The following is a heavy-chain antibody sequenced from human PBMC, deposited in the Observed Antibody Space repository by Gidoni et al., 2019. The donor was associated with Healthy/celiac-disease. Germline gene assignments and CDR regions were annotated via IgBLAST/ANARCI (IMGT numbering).Heavy chain of an antibody. V-gene: IGHV3-15*01. CDR1: GFTFSNAW. Sequence: EVQLVESGGGLVKPGGSLRLSCAASGFTFSNAWMSWVRQAPGKGLEWVGRIKSKTDGGTTDYAAPVKGRFTISRDDSKNTLYLQMNSLKTEDTAVYYCTTVTVLGSSGEPPSGDYWGQGTLVTVSS. D-gene: IGHD6-19*01. CDR3: TTVTVLGSSGEPPSGDY. J-gene: IGHJ4*02. CDR2: IKSKTDGGTT.